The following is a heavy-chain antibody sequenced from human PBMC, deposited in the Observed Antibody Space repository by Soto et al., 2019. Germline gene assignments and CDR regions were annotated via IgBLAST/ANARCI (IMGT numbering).Heavy chain of an antibody. J-gene: IGHJ4*02. Sequence: GGSLRLSCAASGFTFSSYAMSWVRQAPGKGLEWVSAISGSGGSTYYADSVKGRFTISRDNSKNTLYLQMNSLRAEDTAVYYCAKDLTMIVVVIIDYWGQGTLVTVSS. D-gene: IGHD3-22*01. CDR3: AKDLTMIVVVIIDY. CDR1: GFTFSSYA. CDR2: ISGSGGST. V-gene: IGHV3-23*01.